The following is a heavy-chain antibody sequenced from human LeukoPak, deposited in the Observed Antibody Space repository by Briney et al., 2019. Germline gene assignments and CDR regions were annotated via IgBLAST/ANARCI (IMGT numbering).Heavy chain of an antibody. CDR3: ARSYRGIAVAGIRPDY. CDR1: GYTFTSYG. CDR2: SSAYNGNT. Sequence: GASVKVSCKASGYTFTSYGISWVRQAPGQGLEWMGWSSAYNGNTNYAQKLQGRVTMTTDTSTSTAYMELRSLRSDDTAVYYSARSYRGIAVAGIRPDYWGQGTLVTVSS. D-gene: IGHD6-19*01. J-gene: IGHJ4*02. V-gene: IGHV1-18*01.